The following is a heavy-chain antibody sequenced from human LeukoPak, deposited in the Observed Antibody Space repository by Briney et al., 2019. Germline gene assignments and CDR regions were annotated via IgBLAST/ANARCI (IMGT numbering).Heavy chain of an antibody. CDR3: ARERAELLWFGEYYYYGMDV. Sequence: GGSLRLSCAASGFTVSSNYMNWVRQAPGKGLEWVSVIYSGGSTYYADSVKGRLTISRDNSKNTLYLQMNSLRAEDTAVYYCARERAELLWFGEYYYYGMDVWGQGTTVTVSS. CDR2: IYSGGST. J-gene: IGHJ6*02. V-gene: IGHV3-53*01. D-gene: IGHD3-10*01. CDR1: GFTVSSNY.